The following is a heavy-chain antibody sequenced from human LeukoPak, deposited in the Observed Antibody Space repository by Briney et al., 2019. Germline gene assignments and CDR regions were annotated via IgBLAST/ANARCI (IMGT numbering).Heavy chain of an antibody. Sequence: PEASVKVSCKASGYTFTSYYMHWVRQAPGQGLEWMGIINPSGGSTSYAQKFQGRVTITADESTSTAYMELSSLRSEDTAVYYCARDAMVRGVIMSGGHYFDYWGQGTLVTVSS. D-gene: IGHD3-10*01. CDR1: GYTFTSYY. CDR2: INPSGGST. J-gene: IGHJ4*02. V-gene: IGHV1-46*01. CDR3: ARDAMVRGVIMSGGHYFDY.